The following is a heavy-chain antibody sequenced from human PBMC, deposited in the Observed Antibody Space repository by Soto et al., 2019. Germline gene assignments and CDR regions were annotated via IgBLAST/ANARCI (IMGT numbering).Heavy chain of an antibody. V-gene: IGHV4-30-4*01. D-gene: IGHD3-10*01. CDR1: GGSISSGDYY. CDR3: ARGDLRITMVRVVYYYGMDV. Sequence: PSETLSLTCTVSGGSISSGDYYWSWIRQPPGKGLEWIGYIYYSGSTYYNPSLKSRVTISVDTSKNQFSLKLSSVTAADTAVYYCARGDLRITMVRVVYYYGMDVWGQGTTVTVSS. CDR2: IYYSGST. J-gene: IGHJ6*02.